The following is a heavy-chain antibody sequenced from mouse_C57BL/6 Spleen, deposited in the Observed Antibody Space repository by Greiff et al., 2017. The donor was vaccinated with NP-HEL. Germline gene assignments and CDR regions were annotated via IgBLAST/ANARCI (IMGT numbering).Heavy chain of an antibody. Sequence: QVQLKESGPELVKPGASVKISCKASGYAFSSSWMNWVKQRPGKGLEWIGRIYPGDGDTNYNGKFKGKATLTADKSSSTAYMQLSSLTSDDSAVYFCARSELFYAMDDWGQGTSVTVSS. V-gene: IGHV1-82*01. CDR2: IYPGDGDT. CDR3: ARSELFYAMDD. CDR1: GYAFSSSW. J-gene: IGHJ4*01.